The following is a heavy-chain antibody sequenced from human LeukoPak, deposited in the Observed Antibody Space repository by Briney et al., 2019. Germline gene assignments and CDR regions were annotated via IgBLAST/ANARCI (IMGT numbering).Heavy chain of an antibody. CDR2: INHSGST. J-gene: IGHJ3*02. CDR3: ARGGGIEVSPAVMGYAFDI. CDR1: GAFFSGYY. V-gene: IGHV4-34*01. D-gene: IGHD2-2*01. Sequence: PSETLSLTCAVYGAFFSGYYWSWIRQPPGKGLEWIGEINHSGSTNYNPSLKSGVTLSVDTPKNQFSLKLTSVAAADTPVFYFARGGGIEVSPAVMGYAFDIWGQGTMVTVSS.